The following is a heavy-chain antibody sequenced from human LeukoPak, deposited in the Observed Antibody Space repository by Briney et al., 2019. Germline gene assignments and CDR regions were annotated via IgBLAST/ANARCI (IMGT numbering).Heavy chain of an antibody. J-gene: IGHJ5*02. CDR3: ARIRIAAAKNWFDP. CDR2: ISAYNGNT. CDR1: GYTFTSYG. D-gene: IGHD6-13*01. Sequence: ASVKVSCKASGYTFTSYGISWVRQAPGQGLEWMGWISAYNGNTNYAQMLQGRVTMTTDTSTSTAYMELRSLRSDDTAVYYCARIRIAAAKNWFDPWGQGTLVTVSS. V-gene: IGHV1-18*01.